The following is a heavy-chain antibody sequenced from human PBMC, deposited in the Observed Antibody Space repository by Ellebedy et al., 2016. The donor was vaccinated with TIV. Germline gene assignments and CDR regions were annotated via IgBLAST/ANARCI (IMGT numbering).Heavy chain of an antibody. CDR2: ISGSGGST. J-gene: IGHJ4*02. Sequence: GGSLRLSXAASGFTFSSYAMTWVRQAPGKGLEWVSGISGSGGSTYYADSVKGRFTISRDNSKNMVYLQMNSLRPDDTAVYFCAKDSEDDYWSGYNEYYYDSWGQGTLVTVSS. D-gene: IGHD3-3*01. V-gene: IGHV3-23*01. CDR3: AKDSEDDYWSGYNEYYYDS. CDR1: GFTFSSYA.